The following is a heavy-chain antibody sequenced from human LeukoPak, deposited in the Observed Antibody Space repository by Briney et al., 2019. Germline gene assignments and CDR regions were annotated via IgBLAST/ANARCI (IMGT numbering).Heavy chain of an antibody. V-gene: IGHV3-9*01. Sequence: QPGGSLRLSCAASGFTFRSYAMSWVRQAPGKGLEWVSGISWNSGSIGYADSVKGRFTISRDNAKNSLYLQMNSLRAEDTALYYCAKDMGTEVTVTTYYFDYWGQGTLVTVSS. J-gene: IGHJ4*02. D-gene: IGHD4-17*01. CDR3: AKDMGTEVTVTTYYFDY. CDR2: ISWNSGSI. CDR1: GFTFRSYA.